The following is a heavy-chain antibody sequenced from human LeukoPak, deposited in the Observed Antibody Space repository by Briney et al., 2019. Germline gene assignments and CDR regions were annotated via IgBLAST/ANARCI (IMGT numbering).Heavy chain of an antibody. V-gene: IGHV3-53*04. J-gene: IGHJ4*02. CDR2: IYSGGST. D-gene: IGHD3-10*01. Sequence: GGSLRLSCAASGFTFSSYWMSWVRQAPGKGLEWVSVIYSGGSTYYADSVKGRFTISRHNSKNTLYLQMNSLRAEDTAVYYCARVSFGRRGIDYWGQGTLVTVSS. CDR1: GFTFSSYW. CDR3: ARVSFGRRGIDY.